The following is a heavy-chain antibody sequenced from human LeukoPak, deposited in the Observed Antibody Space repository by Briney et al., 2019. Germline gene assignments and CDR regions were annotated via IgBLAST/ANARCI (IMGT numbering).Heavy chain of an antibody. V-gene: IGHV3-21*01. D-gene: IGHD4-23*01. J-gene: IGHJ4*02. CDR2: ISSSSSYI. CDR1: GCTFSSYS. CDR3: ASEVVTPVHFLDY. Sequence: GGSLRLSCAASGCTFSSYSMNWARQAPGKGLEWVSSISSSSSYIYYADSVKGRFTISTDNAKNSLYLQMNSLRAEDTAVYYCASEVVTPVHFLDYWGQGTLVTVSS.